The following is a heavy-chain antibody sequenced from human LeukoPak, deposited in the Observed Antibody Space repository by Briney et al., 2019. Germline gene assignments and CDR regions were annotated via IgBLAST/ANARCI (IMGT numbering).Heavy chain of an antibody. Sequence: GGSLRLSCAASGFTFSTYSMTWVRQGPGKGLEWVSSNPSGDSIFYADSVKGRFTISRDNSKNTLYLQMSSLRTEDTAIYYCAKDVVPDSGWDLDYWGQGTLVTVSS. V-gene: IGHV3-23*01. D-gene: IGHD6-19*01. CDR1: GFTFSTYS. J-gene: IGHJ4*02. CDR3: AKDVVPDSGWDLDY. CDR2: NPSGDSI.